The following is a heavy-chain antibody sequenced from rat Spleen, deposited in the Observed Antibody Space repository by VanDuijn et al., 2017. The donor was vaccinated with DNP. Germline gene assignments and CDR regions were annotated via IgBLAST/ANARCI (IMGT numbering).Heavy chain of an antibody. V-gene: IGHV5-7*01. Sequence: EVQLVESGGGLVQPGGSLKLSCAASGFTFSDYNMAWVRQAPKKGVAWVATIRYDGSSTYHRDSVKGRFTISRDNAKSTLYLQMDSLRSEDSATYYCAKITTDYWGQGVMVTVSS. D-gene: IGHD1-10*01. J-gene: IGHJ2*01. CDR1: GFTFSDYN. CDR2: IRYDGSST. CDR3: AKITTDY.